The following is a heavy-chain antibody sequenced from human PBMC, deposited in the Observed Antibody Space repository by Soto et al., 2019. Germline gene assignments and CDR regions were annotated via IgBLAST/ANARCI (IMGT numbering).Heavy chain of an antibody. D-gene: IGHD1-1*01. CDR1: GYTFTSYA. CDR3: ARGRYGDY. V-gene: IGHV1-18*01. CDR2: ISAHNGNT. Sequence: QVHLVQSGAEVKKPGASVKVSCKASGYTFTSYAITWVRPAPGQGLEWMGWISAHNGNTDYAQKLQGRVIVTRDTSTRTAYMELRSLRADDTAVYYCARGRYGDYWGQGALVTVSS. J-gene: IGHJ4*02.